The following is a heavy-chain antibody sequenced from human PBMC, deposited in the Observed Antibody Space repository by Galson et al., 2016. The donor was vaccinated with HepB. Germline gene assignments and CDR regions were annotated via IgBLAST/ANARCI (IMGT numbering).Heavy chain of an antibody. J-gene: IGHJ4*02. CDR1: GLTFSNYA. Sequence: SLRLSCAASGLTFSNYAMSWVRQAPGKGLEWVSAISGTRGTIYYADSVKGRFTISRDNAKNTLYLQMNSLRAEDTAVYYCAEGGFGCQTDYWGRGTLVTVSS. CDR3: AEGGFGCQTDY. CDR2: ISGTRGTI. V-gene: IGHV3-23*01. D-gene: IGHD3-10*01.